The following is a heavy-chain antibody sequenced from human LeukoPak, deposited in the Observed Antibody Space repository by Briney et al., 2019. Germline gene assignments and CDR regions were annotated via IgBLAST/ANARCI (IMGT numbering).Heavy chain of an antibody. D-gene: IGHD4-17*01. CDR1: GGSISSNSNY. Sequence: MASETLSLTCTVSGGSISSNSNYWGWIRQPPGKGREWIGSIYYSGITYYNPSLKSRVTISVDTSKKQFSLKLSSVTAADTAVYYCARHGPTVTTPFDYWGQGTLVTVSS. CDR3: ARHGPTVTTPFDY. J-gene: IGHJ4*02. CDR2: IYYSGIT. V-gene: IGHV4-39*01.